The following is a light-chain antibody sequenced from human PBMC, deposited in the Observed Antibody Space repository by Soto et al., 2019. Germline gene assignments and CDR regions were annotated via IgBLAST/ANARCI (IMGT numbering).Light chain of an antibody. V-gene: IGKV1-39*01. J-gene: IGKJ2*01. Sequence: GDRVTLTCRASQSISSYLNWYQQKPGKAPKLLIYAASSLQSGVPSRFSGSGSGTDFTLTISSLQPEDFATYYCQQSYSTTWGYTFGQGTKLEIK. CDR2: AAS. CDR1: QSISSY. CDR3: QQSYSTTWGYT.